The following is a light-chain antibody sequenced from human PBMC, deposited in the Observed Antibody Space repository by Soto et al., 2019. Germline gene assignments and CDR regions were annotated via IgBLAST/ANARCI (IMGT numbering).Light chain of an antibody. V-gene: IGKV3-20*01. CDR2: GAS. J-gene: IGKJ4*01. CDR3: HQYGSSPLT. Sequence: EIVLTQSPGTLSLSPGERATLSCRASQSVSNNYLAWYQQKPGQAPRLLISGASSRATGIPDRFNGSGSGTDFTLTVSRLEPEDFAVYYCHQYGSSPLTFGGGAKVEIK. CDR1: QSVSNNY.